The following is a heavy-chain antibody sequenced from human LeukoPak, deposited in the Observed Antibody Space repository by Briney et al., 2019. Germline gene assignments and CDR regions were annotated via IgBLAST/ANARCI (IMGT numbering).Heavy chain of an antibody. CDR2: INPNSGVT. CDR3: ARDSRYSTNWYDY. Sequence: ASVKVSCKASGYTFTASYIHWVRQAPGQGLEWMGWINPNSGVTNYPQKFQGRVTMTRDTSITTAYMELSSLRSDDTAVYYCARDSRYSTNWYDYWGQGTLVTVSS. CDR1: GYTFTASY. J-gene: IGHJ5*01. D-gene: IGHD6-13*01. V-gene: IGHV1-2*02.